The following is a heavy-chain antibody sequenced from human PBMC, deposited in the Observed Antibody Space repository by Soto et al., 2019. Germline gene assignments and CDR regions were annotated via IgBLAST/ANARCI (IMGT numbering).Heavy chain of an antibody. V-gene: IGHV4-34*01. CDR2: INHSGSA. CDR1: GGTFRDYI. D-gene: IGHD6-13*01. J-gene: IGHJ6*02. CDR3: ARERISAAAGYYYYYGMDV. Sequence: PSETKRLPCDVDGGTFRDYIWTWILQTPGKGLQWIGQINHSGSANYNPSLKSRVTISVHTSNSQFSLELSSVTAEDTAVYYCARERISAAAGYYYYYGMDVWGQGTTVTVS.